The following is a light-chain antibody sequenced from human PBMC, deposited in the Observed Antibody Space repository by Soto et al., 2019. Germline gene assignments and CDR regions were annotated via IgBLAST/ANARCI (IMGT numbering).Light chain of an antibody. CDR1: QGIRND. Sequence: IHVTQSPSSLSASVGGRVTITCRASQGIRNDLGWYQQKPGKAPKLLIYKASSLESGVPSRFSGSGSGTEFTLTISSLQPDDFATYYCQQYNSYSTFGQGTKVDI. CDR3: QQYNSYST. CDR2: KAS. V-gene: IGKV1-5*03. J-gene: IGKJ1*01.